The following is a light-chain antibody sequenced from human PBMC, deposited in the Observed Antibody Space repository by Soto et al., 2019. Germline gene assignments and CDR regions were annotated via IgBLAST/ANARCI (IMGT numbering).Light chain of an antibody. CDR3: QQSYATPHT. CDR2: SAS. V-gene: IGKV1-39*01. CDR1: HSITGY. J-gene: IGKJ4*01. Sequence: DIQMTQSPSSLSASEGDRVSITCRSSHSITGYLNWYQQKPGKAPNLLIYSASSLHGGVPSRFSGGGSGTDFTLTISSLQPEDFATYFCQQSYATPHTFGGGTKVEL.